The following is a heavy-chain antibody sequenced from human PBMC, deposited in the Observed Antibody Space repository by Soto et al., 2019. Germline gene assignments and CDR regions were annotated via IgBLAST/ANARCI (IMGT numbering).Heavy chain of an antibody. Sequence: SETLSLTCTVSGGSISSYYWSWIRQPPGKGLQWIGYIYYSGGTNYNPSLKSRVTISVDTSKNQFSLKLSSVTAADTAVYYCARRGSGGSFDYWGQGTLVTVS. CDR1: GGSISSYY. J-gene: IGHJ4*02. D-gene: IGHD1-26*01. CDR3: ARRGSGGSFDY. V-gene: IGHV4-59*01. CDR2: IYYSGGT.